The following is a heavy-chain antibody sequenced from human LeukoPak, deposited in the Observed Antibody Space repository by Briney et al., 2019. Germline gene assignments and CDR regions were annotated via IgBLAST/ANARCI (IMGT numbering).Heavy chain of an antibody. V-gene: IGHV3-30*02. CDR1: GFTLSSYG. Sequence: PGGSLRLSCAASGFTLSSYGMHWVRQAPGKGLEWVAFIRYDGSNKYYADSVKGRFTISRDNSKNTLYLQMNSLRAEDTAVYYCAKDSIYDILTDYFDYWGQGTLVTVSS. CDR3: AKDSIYDILTDYFDY. D-gene: IGHD3-9*01. J-gene: IGHJ4*02. CDR2: IRYDGSNK.